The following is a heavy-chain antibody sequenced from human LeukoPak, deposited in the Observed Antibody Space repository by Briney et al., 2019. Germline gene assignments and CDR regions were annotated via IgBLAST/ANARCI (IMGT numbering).Heavy chain of an antibody. Sequence: PGGSLRLSCAASGFSLSNYGMHGVRQAPGKGLEWVAALLYDGNTKHYADSVKGRFTISRDISKNTFYLQMNSLTAEDTAVYYCARDHRPEIQYYYMDVWGKGTTVAVSS. V-gene: IGHV3-33*01. CDR2: LLYDGNTK. D-gene: IGHD1-14*01. J-gene: IGHJ6*03. CDR1: GFSLSNYG. CDR3: ARDHRPEIQYYYMDV.